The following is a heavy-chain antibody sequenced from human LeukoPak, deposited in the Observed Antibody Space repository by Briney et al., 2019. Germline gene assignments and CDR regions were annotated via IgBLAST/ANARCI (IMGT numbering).Heavy chain of an antibody. CDR3: ATGSDYYGSGIIPATPRFDY. CDR2: MNPNSGNT. CDR1: GYTFTSYD. V-gene: IGHV1-8*01. D-gene: IGHD3-10*01. J-gene: IGHJ4*02. Sequence: ASVKVSCKASGYTFTSYDINWVRQATGQGLEWMGWMNPNSGNTGYAQKFQGRVTMTRDTSISTAYMELSRLRSDDTAVYYCATGSDYYGSGIIPATPRFDYWGQGTLVTVSS.